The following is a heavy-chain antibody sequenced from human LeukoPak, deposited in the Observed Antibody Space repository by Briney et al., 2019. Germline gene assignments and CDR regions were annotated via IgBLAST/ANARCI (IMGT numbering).Heavy chain of an antibody. J-gene: IGHJ4*02. Sequence: SETPSLTCTVSGGSISSSSYYWGWIRQPPGKGLEWIGSIYYSGSTYYNPSLKSRVTISVDTSKNQFSLKLSSVTAADTAVYYCARHYYDSSGYDYWGQGTLVTVSS. CDR3: ARHYYDSSGYDY. CDR1: GGSISSSSYY. D-gene: IGHD3-22*01. CDR2: IYYSGST. V-gene: IGHV4-39*01.